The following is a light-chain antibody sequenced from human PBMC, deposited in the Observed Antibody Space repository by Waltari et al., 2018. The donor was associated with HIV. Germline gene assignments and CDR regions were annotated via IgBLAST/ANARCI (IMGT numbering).Light chain of an antibody. CDR2: RNN. CDR3: AAWDGSLSGCWV. V-gene: IGLV1-47*01. Sequence: QSVLTQTPSASGTPGQRVTISCSGSSSNIGSNYVYWYQQLPGTAPKLLIYRNNQRPSGVPDRFSGSKSATSASLAISGLRSEDETDYYCAAWDGSLSGCWVFGGGTKLAVL. J-gene: IGLJ3*02. CDR1: SSNIGSNY.